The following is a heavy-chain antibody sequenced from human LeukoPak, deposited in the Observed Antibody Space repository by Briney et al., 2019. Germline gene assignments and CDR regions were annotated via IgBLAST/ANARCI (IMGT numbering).Heavy chain of an antibody. D-gene: IGHD3-22*01. CDR1: GFTFSSYG. V-gene: IGHV4-34*01. CDR2: INHSGST. Sequence: GSLRLSCAASGFTFSSYGMHWVRQAPGKGLEWIGEINHSGSTDYNPSLKSRFTLSVDTSKNQFSLKLKSVTAADTAVYFCARGDSGGYYSEYFFDFWGQGTLVTVSS. CDR3: ARGDSGGYYSEYFFDF. J-gene: IGHJ4*02.